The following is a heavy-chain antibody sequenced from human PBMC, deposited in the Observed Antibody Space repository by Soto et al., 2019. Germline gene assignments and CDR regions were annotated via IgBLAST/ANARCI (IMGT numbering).Heavy chain of an antibody. Sequence: SVKVSCKASGYTFTGYYMHWVRQAPGQGLEWMGWINPNSGGTNYAQKFQGWVTMTRDTSISTAYMELSRLRSDDTAVYYCARESRVDSSSGDRYFDYWGQGTLVTVSS. J-gene: IGHJ4*02. D-gene: IGHD6-6*01. CDR3: ARESRVDSSSGDRYFDY. CDR1: GYTFTGYY. CDR2: INPNSGGT. V-gene: IGHV1-2*04.